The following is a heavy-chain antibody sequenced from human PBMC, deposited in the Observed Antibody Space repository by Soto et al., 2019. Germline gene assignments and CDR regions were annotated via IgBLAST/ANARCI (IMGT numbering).Heavy chain of an antibody. J-gene: IGHJ4*02. CDR1: GFTFSRYG. Sequence: GGSLRLSCAASGFTFSRYGMHWVRQAPGKGLEWVAVIWTDGSYEYYADSVMGRFTISRDNSKNTMYLQMNSLRAEDTAVYYCARAGHDSSGYYYGGLDYWGPGTLVTVSS. V-gene: IGHV3-33*01. D-gene: IGHD3-22*01. CDR2: IWTDGSYE. CDR3: ARAGHDSSGYYYGGLDY.